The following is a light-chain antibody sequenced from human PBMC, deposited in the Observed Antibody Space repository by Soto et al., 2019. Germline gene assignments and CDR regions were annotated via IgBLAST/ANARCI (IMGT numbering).Light chain of an antibody. CDR2: GAS. V-gene: IGKV3-20*01. J-gene: IGKJ2*01. Sequence: EIVLTQSPGTLSLSPGQRATLSCRASESISRDYLAWYQQRLGQAPRLLIYGASSGATGIPERFSGSGSGTDVTLTISRLEPEDFAIYYCQQYGGVPYTFGQGPKLEIK. CDR1: ESISRDY. CDR3: QQYGGVPYT.